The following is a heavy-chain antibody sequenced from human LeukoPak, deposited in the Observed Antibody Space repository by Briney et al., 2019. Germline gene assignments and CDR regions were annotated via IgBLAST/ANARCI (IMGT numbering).Heavy chain of an antibody. Sequence: QPGGSLRLSCAASGFTFSSYAMLWVRQAPGKVLEWVSTITNSGGNTHYADSVKGRFTISRDNSKNTLYLQMNSLRADDTAVYYCAKRRNGYYFDYWGQGTLVTVSS. CDR1: GFTFSSYA. CDR3: AKRRNGYYFDY. J-gene: IGHJ4*02. D-gene: IGHD2-8*01. CDR2: ITNSGGNT. V-gene: IGHV3-23*01.